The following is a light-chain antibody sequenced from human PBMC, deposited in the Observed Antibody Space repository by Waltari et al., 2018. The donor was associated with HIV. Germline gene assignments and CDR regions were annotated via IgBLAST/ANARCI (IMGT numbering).Light chain of an antibody. CDR1: QGISSY. J-gene: IGKJ4*01. CDR2: AAS. V-gene: IGKV1-8*01. Sequence: AIRMTQSPSSFSASTGDRVTITCRASQGISSYLAWYQQTPGKARKLLIYAASTLQSGVPSRFSGSGSGTDFTLTISCLQSEDFATYYCQQYYSYPPLTFGGGTKVEIK. CDR3: QQYYSYPPLT.